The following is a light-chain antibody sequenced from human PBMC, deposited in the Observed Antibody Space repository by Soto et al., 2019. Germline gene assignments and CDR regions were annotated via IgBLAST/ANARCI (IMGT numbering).Light chain of an antibody. CDR1: RSVSSSY. Sequence: EIVLTQSPGALSLSPGERATLSCGASRSVSSSYLAWYQQKPGQAPRLLIYGASTRATGIPDRFSGSGSGTDFTLTISRLEPEDFAVYYCQQYGSSPRTFGQGTKV. J-gene: IGKJ1*01. CDR2: GAS. CDR3: QQYGSSPRT. V-gene: IGKV3-20*01.